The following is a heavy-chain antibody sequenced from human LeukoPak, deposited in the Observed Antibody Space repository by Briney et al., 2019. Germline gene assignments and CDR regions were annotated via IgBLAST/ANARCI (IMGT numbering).Heavy chain of an antibody. V-gene: IGHV1-2*02. CDR1: GYTFTGYY. Sequence: ASVKVSCKASGYTFTGYYMHWVRQAPGQGLEWMGWINPNSGGTNYAQKFQGRVTMTRDTSISTAYMELSRLRSDDTAVYYCARAVAVAVPGPDYWGQGTLVTVFS. D-gene: IGHD6-19*01. CDR3: ARAVAVAVPGPDY. J-gene: IGHJ4*02. CDR2: INPNSGGT.